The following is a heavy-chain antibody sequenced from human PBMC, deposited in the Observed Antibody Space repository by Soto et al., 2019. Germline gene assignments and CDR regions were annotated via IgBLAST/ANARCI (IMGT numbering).Heavy chain of an antibody. CDR3: AGDILTGYYNFDS. Sequence: EVQLVESGGGLIQPGGSLRLSCAASGFSVSYKYMSWVRQAPGKGLEGVSIIYSGGSTYYADSVKGRFTISRDNSKNTLYLQMNGLRAEDTAVYYCAGDILTGYYNFDSWGQGTLVTVSS. CDR2: IYSGGST. D-gene: IGHD3-9*01. V-gene: IGHV3-53*01. J-gene: IGHJ4*02. CDR1: GFSVSYKY.